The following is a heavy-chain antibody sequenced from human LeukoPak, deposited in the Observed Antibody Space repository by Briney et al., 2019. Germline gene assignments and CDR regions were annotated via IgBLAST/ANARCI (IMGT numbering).Heavy chain of an antibody. CDR3: GIFMDVVPGS. CDR2: ISHGGIT. CDR1: DGSLINYY. J-gene: IGHJ4*02. V-gene: IGHV4-34*01. D-gene: IGHD2-2*01. Sequence: SETLSLTCGVYDGSLINYYCHWIRQAPGKGLEWIGEISHGGITKHNPPLKSRVTMSQDTSKRQFSLKMNSMTAADTGVYYCGIFMDVVPGSRGLGTLVTVSS.